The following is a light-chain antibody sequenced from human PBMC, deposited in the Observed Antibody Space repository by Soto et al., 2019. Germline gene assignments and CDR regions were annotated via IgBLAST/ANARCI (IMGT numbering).Light chain of an antibody. Sequence: EIVMTQSLATLSVSPGERATLSCRASQSVSSNLAWYQQKHGQAPRLLIYGASTRSTGMPARFSGSGSGTEFTLTISSLQSEDFAVYYCQQYNNWPRTFGQGTTVDIK. CDR3: QQYNNWPRT. V-gene: IGKV3-15*01. J-gene: IGKJ1*01. CDR2: GAS. CDR1: QSVSSN.